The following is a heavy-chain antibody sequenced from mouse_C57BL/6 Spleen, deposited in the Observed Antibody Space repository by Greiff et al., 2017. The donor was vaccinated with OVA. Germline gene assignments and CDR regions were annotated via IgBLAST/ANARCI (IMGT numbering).Heavy chain of an antibody. CDR3: AVSAYYSNFYAMDY. Sequence: VQLQQSGAELVKPGASVKLSCKASGYTFTSYWMHWVKQRPGQGLEWIGMIHPNSGSTNYNEKFKSKATLTVDKSSSTAYMQLISLTSEDSAVYYCAVSAYYSNFYAMDYWGQGTSVTVSS. V-gene: IGHV1-64*01. D-gene: IGHD2-5*01. CDR1: GYTFTSYW. J-gene: IGHJ4*01. CDR2: IHPNSGST.